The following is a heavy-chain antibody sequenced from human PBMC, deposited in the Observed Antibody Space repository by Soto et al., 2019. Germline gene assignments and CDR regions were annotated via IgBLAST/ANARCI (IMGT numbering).Heavy chain of an antibody. Sequence: AGESLKISCKGSGYSFTSYWIGWVRQMPGKGLELMGIIYPGDSDTRYSPSFQGQVTISADKSISTAYLQWSSLKASDTAMYYCARNRIAARHGYYYGMDVWGQGTTVTVSS. CDR2: IYPGDSDT. D-gene: IGHD6-6*01. J-gene: IGHJ6*02. V-gene: IGHV5-51*01. CDR1: GYSFTSYW. CDR3: ARNRIAARHGYYYGMDV.